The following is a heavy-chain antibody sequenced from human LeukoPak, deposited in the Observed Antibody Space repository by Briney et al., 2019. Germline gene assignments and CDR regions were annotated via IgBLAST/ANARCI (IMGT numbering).Heavy chain of an antibody. CDR3: AREGDTAMVTVDY. V-gene: IGHV3-21*01. CDR2: ISSSSSYI. Sequence: GGSLRLSCAASGFTFSSYSMNWVRQAPGKGLEWVSSISSSSSYIYYADSVKGRFTISRDNAKNSLYLQMNSLRAEDTAVYYCAREGDTAMVTVDYWGQGTLVTASS. J-gene: IGHJ4*02. CDR1: GFTFSSYS. D-gene: IGHD5-18*01.